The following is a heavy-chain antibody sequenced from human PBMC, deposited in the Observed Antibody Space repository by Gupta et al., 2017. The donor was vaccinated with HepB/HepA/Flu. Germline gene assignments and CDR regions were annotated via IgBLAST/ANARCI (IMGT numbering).Heavy chain of an antibody. D-gene: IGHD2/OR15-2a*01. CDR2: MNQHGSVI. Sequence: EVQLAESGVGLVQPGGSLRLSCAASGFTVSSYWMHWVRQAPGKGLVWVSRMNQHGSVINYADSVKVRLTISRDNTKNALYLQMNSLRAEDTAIYFCSRDTFGPYDYWGQGTRVTVSS. CDR3: SRDTFGPYDY. J-gene: IGHJ4*02. V-gene: IGHV3-74*01. CDR1: GFTVSSYW.